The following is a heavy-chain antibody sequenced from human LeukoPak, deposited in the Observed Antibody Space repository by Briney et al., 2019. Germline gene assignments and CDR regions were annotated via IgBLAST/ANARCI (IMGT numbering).Heavy chain of an antibody. CDR2: IYYSGST. V-gene: IGHV4-59*01. Sequence: SETLSLTCTVSGGSISSYYWSWIRQPPGKGLEWIGYIYYSGSTNYNPSLKSRVTISVDTSKNQFSLKLSSVTAADTAVYYCARVKYSSSWYLTHWGQGTLVTVSS. D-gene: IGHD6-13*01. CDR3: ARVKYSSSWYLTH. J-gene: IGHJ4*02. CDR1: GGSISSYY.